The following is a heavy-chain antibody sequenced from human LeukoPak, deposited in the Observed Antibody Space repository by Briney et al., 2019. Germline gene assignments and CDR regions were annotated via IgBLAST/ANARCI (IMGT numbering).Heavy chain of an antibody. Sequence: PQTLSLTCTVSGGSISSGDYYWSWIRQPPGKGLEWIGYIYYSGSTYYNPALKSRVTISVDTSKNQFSLKLSSVTAADTAVYYCARFYYGSSMDAFDIWGQGTMVTVSS. CDR2: IYYSGST. CDR3: ARFYYGSSMDAFDI. V-gene: IGHV4-30-4*01. CDR1: GGSISSGDYY. J-gene: IGHJ3*02. D-gene: IGHD3-10*01.